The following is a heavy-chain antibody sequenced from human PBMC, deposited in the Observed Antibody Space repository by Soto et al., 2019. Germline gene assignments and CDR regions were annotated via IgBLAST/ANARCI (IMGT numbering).Heavy chain of an antibody. CDR1: GFTFSSYE. CDR3: ASLLHDYSNY. CDR2: ISSSGSTI. D-gene: IGHD4-4*01. J-gene: IGHJ4*02. V-gene: IGHV3-48*03. Sequence: GGSLRLSCAASGFTFSSYEMNWVRQAPGKGLEWVSYISSSGSTIYYADSVKGRFTISRDYAKNSLYLQMNSLRAEDTAVYYCASLLHDYSNYWGQGTLVTVSS.